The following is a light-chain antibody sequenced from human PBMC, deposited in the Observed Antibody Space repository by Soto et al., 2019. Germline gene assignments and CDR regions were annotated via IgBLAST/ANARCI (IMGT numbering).Light chain of an antibody. CDR2: GNS. J-gene: IGLJ1*01. Sequence: QSALTQPPSVSGAPGQRVTISCTGTNSNIGSDYGVHWYQQFPGTAPKLLIYGNSNRPSGVPDRFSGFKSGTSASLAITGLQAEDEADYYCQSYDRSLRACVFGTGTKLTVL. CDR1: NSNIGSDYG. CDR3: QSYDRSLRACV. V-gene: IGLV1-40*01.